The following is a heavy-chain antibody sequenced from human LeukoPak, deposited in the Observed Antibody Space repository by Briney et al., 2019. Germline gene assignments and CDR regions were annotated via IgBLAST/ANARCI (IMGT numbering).Heavy chain of an antibody. CDR2: IYYGGST. V-gene: IGHV4-39*07. J-gene: IGHJ4*02. CDR3: ASSGSYYDSFDY. D-gene: IGHD1-26*01. CDR1: GGFITNNNYY. Sequence: SETLSLTCTVSGGFITNNNYYWGWIRQPPGKGLEWIGSIYYGGSTYYNLSLKGRVTISEDTSKNQFSLKLSSVTAADTAVYYCASSGSYYDSFDYWGQGTLVTVSS.